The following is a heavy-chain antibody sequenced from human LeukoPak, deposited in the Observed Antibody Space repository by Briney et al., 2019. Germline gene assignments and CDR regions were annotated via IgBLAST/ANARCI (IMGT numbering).Heavy chain of an antibody. Sequence: PGGSLRLSCAASGFTFSSYAMSWVRQPPGKGLEWVATISGSGASTYYADSVKGRFTISRDNSKNTLHLQMNSLRAEDTAVYYCAKSRIVLVHYFDYWGQGTLVTVSS. CDR1: GFTFSSYA. D-gene: IGHD1-26*01. V-gene: IGHV3-23*01. CDR3: AKSRIVLVHYFDY. CDR2: ISGSGAST. J-gene: IGHJ4*02.